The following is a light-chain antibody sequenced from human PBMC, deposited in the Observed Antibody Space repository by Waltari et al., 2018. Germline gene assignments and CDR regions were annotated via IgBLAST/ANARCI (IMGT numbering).Light chain of an antibody. CDR3: SSYTSSSTLV. Sequence: QSAPTQPPSVSGSPGQSITISCTGTTTDVAGFTYAPWYQQHPDKAPKLMIYDVNSRPSGVSNRFSGSKSGNTASLTISGLQAEDEADYYCSSYTSSSTLVFGAGTKVTVI. V-gene: IGLV2-14*03. J-gene: IGLJ1*01. CDR1: TTDVAGFTY. CDR2: DVN.